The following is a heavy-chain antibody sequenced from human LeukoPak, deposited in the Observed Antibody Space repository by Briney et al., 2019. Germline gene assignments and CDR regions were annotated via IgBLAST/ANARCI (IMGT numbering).Heavy chain of an antibody. CDR1: GYSISSGYY. V-gene: IGHV4-38-2*01. D-gene: IGHD1-1*01. CDR3: ARGTEAFDI. CDR2: IYHSGST. J-gene: IGHJ3*02. Sequence: PSETLSLTCAVSGYSISSGYYWGWIRQPPGKGLEWIGSIYHSGSTYYNPSLKSRVTISVDTSKNQFSLKLSSVTAADTAVYYCARGTEAFDIWGQGTMVTVSS.